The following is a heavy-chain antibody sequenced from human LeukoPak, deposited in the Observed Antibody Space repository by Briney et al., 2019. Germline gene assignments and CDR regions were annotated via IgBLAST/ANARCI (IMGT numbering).Heavy chain of an antibody. V-gene: IGHV1-18*01. CDR2: ISGYNGNT. CDR1: GYVFTSYG. D-gene: IGHD6-13*01. CDR3: ARAFSSYQQVGDY. Sequence: ASVKVSCKASGYVFTSYGISWVRQAPGQGLEWMGWISGYNGNTNYAQNLQGRVTMTTDTSTSTAYMELRSLRSDDTAVYYCARAFSSYQQVGDYWGQGTLVTVSP. J-gene: IGHJ4*02.